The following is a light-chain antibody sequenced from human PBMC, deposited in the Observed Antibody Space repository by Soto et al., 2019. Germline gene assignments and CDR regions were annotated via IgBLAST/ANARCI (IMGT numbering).Light chain of an antibody. Sequence: DIQMTQSPSSLSASVGDRVTITCRASQGIRNALGWYQQKPGKDPKRLIYEASSLQRGVPSRFSGSGSGTEFTLTISSLQPEDFETYYCLQHNTYPRTFGQGTKVEIK. V-gene: IGKV1-17*01. CDR1: QGIRNA. J-gene: IGKJ1*01. CDR3: LQHNTYPRT. CDR2: EAS.